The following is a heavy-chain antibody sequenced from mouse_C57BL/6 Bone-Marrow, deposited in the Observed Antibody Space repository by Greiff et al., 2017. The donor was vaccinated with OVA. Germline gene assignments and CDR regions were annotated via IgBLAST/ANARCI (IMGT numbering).Heavy chain of an antibody. CDR3: ARTGSNYSFY. CDR1: GFTFSSYG. J-gene: IGHJ4*01. CDR2: ISSGGSYT. V-gene: IGHV5-6*02. D-gene: IGHD2-5*01. Sequence: DVMLVESGGDLVKPGGSLKLSCAASGFTFSSYGMSWVRQTPDKRLEWVATISSGGSYTYYPDSVKGRFTISRDNAKNTLYLQMSSLKSEDTAMYYCARTGSNYSFYWGQGTSVTVSS.